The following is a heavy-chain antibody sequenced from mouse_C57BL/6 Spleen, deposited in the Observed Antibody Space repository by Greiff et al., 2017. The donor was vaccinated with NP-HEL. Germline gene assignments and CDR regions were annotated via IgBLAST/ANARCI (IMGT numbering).Heavy chain of an antibody. Sequence: EVQLQQSGPVLVKPGASVKMSCKASGYTFTDYYMNWVKQSHGKSLEWIGVINPYNGGTSYNQKFKGKATLTVDKSSSTAYMELNSLTSEDSAVYYCASPYGYDGPPFAYWGQGTLVTVSA. CDR2: INPYNGGT. CDR3: ASPYGYDGPPFAY. J-gene: IGHJ3*01. V-gene: IGHV1-19*01. CDR1: GYTFTDYY. D-gene: IGHD2-2*01.